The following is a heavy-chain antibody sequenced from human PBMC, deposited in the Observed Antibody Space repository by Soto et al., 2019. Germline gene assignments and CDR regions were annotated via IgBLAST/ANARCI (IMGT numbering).Heavy chain of an antibody. CDR2: IYYSGST. V-gene: IGHV4-39*01. Sequence: SETLSLTCTFSGGSISSSSYYWGWIRQPPGKGLEWIGSIYYSGSTYYNPSLKSRVTISVDTSKNQFSLKLSSVTAADTAVYYCARRGSSSWYGYWGQGTLVTVS. CDR3: ARRGSSSWYGY. CDR1: GGSISSSSYY. J-gene: IGHJ4*02. D-gene: IGHD6-13*01.